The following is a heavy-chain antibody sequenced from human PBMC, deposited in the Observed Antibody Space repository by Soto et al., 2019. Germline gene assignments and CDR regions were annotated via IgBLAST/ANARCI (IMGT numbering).Heavy chain of an antibody. D-gene: IGHD1-26*01. V-gene: IGHV1-69*01. J-gene: IGHJ4*02. CDR1: GGTFSSYS. Sequence: QVQLVQSGAEVKKPASSVKVSCKASGGTFSSYSINWVRQAPGQGLEWMGEIIPIFGTANYAQKFQGRVTITADESTSTAYMELSCLRSEDTAVYYCARDGGRHSGGIDYWGQGTLVTVSS. CDR2: IIPIFGTA. CDR3: ARDGGRHSGGIDY.